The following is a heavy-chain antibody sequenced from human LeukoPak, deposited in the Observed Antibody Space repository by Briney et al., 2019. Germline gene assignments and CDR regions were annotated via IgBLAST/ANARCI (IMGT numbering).Heavy chain of an antibody. CDR2: ISGSGGNT. V-gene: IGHV3-23*01. D-gene: IGHD3-10*01. J-gene: IGHJ4*02. Sequence: GGSLRLSCAASGFTFSSYAMSWVRQAPGKGLEWVSAISGSGGNTYYADSVKGRFIISRDNSKNTLYLQMNSLRAEDTAVYYCAKDAYGSGSYTLYYFDYWGQGTLVTVSS. CDR3: AKDAYGSGSYTLYYFDY. CDR1: GFTFSSYA.